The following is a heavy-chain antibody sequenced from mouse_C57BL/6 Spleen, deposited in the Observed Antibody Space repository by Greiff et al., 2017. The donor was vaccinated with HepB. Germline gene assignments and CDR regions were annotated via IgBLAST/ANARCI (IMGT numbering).Heavy chain of an antibody. J-gene: IGHJ4*01. CDR2: IDPSDSYT. CDR1: GYTFTSYW. V-gene: IGHV1-50*01. D-gene: IGHD1-1*01. CDR3: ARPYYYGSSVGAMDY. Sequence: QVQLKQPGAELVKPGASVKLSCKASGYTFTSYWMQWVKQRPGQDLEWIGEIDPSDSYTNYNQKFKGKATLTVDTSSSTAYMQLSSLTSEDSAVYYCARPYYYGSSVGAMDYWGQGTSVTVSS.